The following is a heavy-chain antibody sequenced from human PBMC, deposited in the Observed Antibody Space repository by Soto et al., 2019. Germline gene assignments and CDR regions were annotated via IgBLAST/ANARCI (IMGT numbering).Heavy chain of an antibody. CDR3: AKSTIFGVVPSFDP. CDR2: ISAYNGNT. CDR1: GYTFTSYG. Sequence: ASVKVSCKASGYTFTSYGISWVRQAPGQGLEWMGWISAYNGNTNYAQKLQGRVTMTTDTSTSTAYMELRSLRSDDTAVYYCAKSTIFGVVPSFDPWGQGTLVTVPQ. V-gene: IGHV1-18*01. D-gene: IGHD3-3*01. J-gene: IGHJ5*02.